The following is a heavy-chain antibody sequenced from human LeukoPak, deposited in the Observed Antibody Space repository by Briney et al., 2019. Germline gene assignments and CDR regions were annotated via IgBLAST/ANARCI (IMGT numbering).Heavy chain of an antibody. CDR1: GFTFSSYE. CDR3: ATYGQTTVTLWY. V-gene: IGHV3-48*03. D-gene: IGHD4-17*01. CDR2: ISSSGSTI. Sequence: GGSLRLSCAASGFTFSSYEMNWVRQAPGKGLEWVSYISSSGSTIYYADSVKGRFTISRDNAKNSLYLQMNSLRVEDTAVYYCATYGQTTVTLWYWGQGTLVTVSS. J-gene: IGHJ4*02.